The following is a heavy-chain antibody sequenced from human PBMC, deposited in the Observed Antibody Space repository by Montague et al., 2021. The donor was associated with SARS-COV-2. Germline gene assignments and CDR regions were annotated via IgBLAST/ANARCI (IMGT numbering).Heavy chain of an antibody. CDR2: IYYSGST. CDR1: GGSISSYY. J-gene: IGHJ4*02. D-gene: IGHD6-13*01. V-gene: IGHV4-59*01. CDR3: ARDTEGYISSWYQDY. Sequence: SETLSLTCTVSGGSISSYYWSWIRQPPGKGLEWIGYIYYSGSTNYNPSLKSRVTISVDTSKNQFSLKLSSVTAADTAVYYCARDTEGYISSWYQDYWGQGTPVTVSS.